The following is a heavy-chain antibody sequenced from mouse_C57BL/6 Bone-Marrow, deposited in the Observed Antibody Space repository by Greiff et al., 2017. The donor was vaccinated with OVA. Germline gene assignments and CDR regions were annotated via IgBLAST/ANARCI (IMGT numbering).Heavy chain of an antibody. CDR2: IYPGNSDT. V-gene: IGHV1-5*01. D-gene: IGHD1-1*01. Sequence: EVQLQQSGTVLARPGASVKMSCKTSGYTFTSYWMHWVKQRPGQGLEWIGAIYPGNSDTSYNQKFKGKAKLTAVTSASTAYMELSSLTNEDSAVYYCTRDDYYGSSPFADWGQGTLVTVSA. J-gene: IGHJ3*01. CDR1: GYTFTSYW. CDR3: TRDDYYGSSPFAD.